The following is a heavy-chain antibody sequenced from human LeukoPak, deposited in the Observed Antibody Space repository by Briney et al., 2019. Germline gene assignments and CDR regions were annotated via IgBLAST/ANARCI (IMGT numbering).Heavy chain of an antibody. CDR1: GFTFSSYG. CDR3: AKGHYYDSNGAYSYPEY. J-gene: IGHJ4*02. CDR2: ISYDGSNE. D-gene: IGHD3-22*01. Sequence: GGPLRLSCAASGFTFSSYGMHWVRQAPGKGLEWVSIISYDGSNEYYADSVKGRFTISRDNSKNTVSLQMNSLRAEDTAVYFCAKGHYYDSNGAYSYPEYWGQGTLVTVSS. V-gene: IGHV3-30*18.